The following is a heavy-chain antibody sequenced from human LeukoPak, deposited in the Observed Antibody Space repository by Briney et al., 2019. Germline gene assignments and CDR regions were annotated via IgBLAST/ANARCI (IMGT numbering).Heavy chain of an antibody. CDR2: ISSNGGST. CDR3: ARVAEVDTAMTRGPDY. CDR1: GFTFSSYA. J-gene: IGHJ4*02. D-gene: IGHD5-18*01. V-gene: IGHV3-64*01. Sequence: PGGSLRLSCAASGFTFSSYAMHWVRQAPGKGLEYVSAISSNGGSTYYANSVKGRFTISRDNSKNTLYLQMGSLRAEDMAVYYCARVAEVDTAMTRGPDYWGQGTLVTVSS.